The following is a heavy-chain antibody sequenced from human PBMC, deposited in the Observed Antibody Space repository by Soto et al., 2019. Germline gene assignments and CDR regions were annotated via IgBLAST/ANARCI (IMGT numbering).Heavy chain of an antibody. CDR2: IDYSGST. V-gene: IGHV4-59*11. CDR1: GGSISSHY. CDR3: ASMRTYGYWYFDY. Sequence: SETLSLTFTVSGGSISSHYWSWIRQSPGKGMEWIGNIDYSGSTNYNPSLKSRVTISVXXXXXXFXLXLXSXTGAXTAVYYCASMRTYGYWYFDYWGQGTLVT. J-gene: IGHJ4*02. D-gene: IGHD5-18*01.